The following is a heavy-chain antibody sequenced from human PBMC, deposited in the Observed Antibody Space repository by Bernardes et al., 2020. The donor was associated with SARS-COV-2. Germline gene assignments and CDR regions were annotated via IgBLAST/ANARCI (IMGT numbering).Heavy chain of an antibody. CDR1: GYFFTNHF. D-gene: IGHD5-18*01. CDR2: INPSGGRT. J-gene: IGHJ4*02. Sequence: ASVKVSCRASGYFFTNHFIHWVRQAPGHGLEWMGIINPSGGRTTYAHKFQCRVTVTRDTSTSTVYMELSSLRSEDTAVYYCARDTGPLNFLGYHKGYFDFCGQGTLVTVSS. V-gene: IGHV1-46*03. CDR3: ARDTGPLNFLGYHKGYFDF.